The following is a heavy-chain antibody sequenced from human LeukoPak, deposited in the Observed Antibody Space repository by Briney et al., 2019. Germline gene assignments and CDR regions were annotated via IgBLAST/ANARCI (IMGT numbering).Heavy chain of an antibody. CDR2: INQDGSEK. J-gene: IGHJ4*02. Sequence: GGSLRLSCAASGFTFSSYAMSWVRQAPGKGLEWVANINQDGSEKYYVDSGKGRFTISRANAQTSLYLQMNSLGADDTAVYYCARDRALYDSRRGYYYTEDDYWGQGTLVTVSS. CDR1: GFTFSSYA. V-gene: IGHV3-7*01. D-gene: IGHD3-22*01. CDR3: ARDRALYDSRRGYYYTEDDY.